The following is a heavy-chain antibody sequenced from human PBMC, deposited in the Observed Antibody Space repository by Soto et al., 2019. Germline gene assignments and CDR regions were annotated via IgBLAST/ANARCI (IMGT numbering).Heavy chain of an antibody. CDR1: GFTVSSNY. V-gene: IGHV3-53*01. CDR3: ARGPSAPDLPVFSSSPNVPYFDY. Sequence: GGSLRLSCAASGFTVSSNYMSWVRQAPGKGLEWVSVIYSGGSTYYADSVKGRFTISRDNSKNTLYLQMNSLRAEDTAVYYCARGPSAPDLPVFSSSPNVPYFDYWGQGTLVTVSS. CDR2: IYSGGST. D-gene: IGHD6-13*01. J-gene: IGHJ4*02.